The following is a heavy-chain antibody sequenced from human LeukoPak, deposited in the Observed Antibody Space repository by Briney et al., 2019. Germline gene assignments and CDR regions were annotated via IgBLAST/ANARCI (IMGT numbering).Heavy chain of an antibody. CDR3: ARNQPTSGWYPPYFDY. CDR2: ISSSSRTI. Sequence: GGSLRLSCAASGFTFSTYNMNWVCQAPGKGLEWVSYISSSSRTIYYADSVKGRFTISRDNAENSLYLQMNSLRDEDTAVYYCARNQPTSGWYPPYFDYWGQGTLVTVSS. J-gene: IGHJ4*02. CDR1: GFTFSTYN. V-gene: IGHV3-48*02. D-gene: IGHD6-19*01.